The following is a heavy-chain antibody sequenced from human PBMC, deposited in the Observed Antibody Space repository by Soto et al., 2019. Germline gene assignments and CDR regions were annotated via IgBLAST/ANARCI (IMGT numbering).Heavy chain of an antibody. Sequence: GASVKVSCKASGYTFTSYAMHWVRQAPGQRLEWMGWIDTGNGNTKYSQKFQDRITITRDTSARTAYMELNNLRSGDTAVYYCAKDRAHYDSSCLDWGQGTLVTVSS. CDR3: AKDRAHYDSSCLD. J-gene: IGHJ4*02. V-gene: IGHV1-3*04. CDR2: IDTGNGNT. CDR1: GYTFTSYA. D-gene: IGHD3-22*01.